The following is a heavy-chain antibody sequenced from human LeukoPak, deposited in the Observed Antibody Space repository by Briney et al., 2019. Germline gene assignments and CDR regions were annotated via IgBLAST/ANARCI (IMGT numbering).Heavy chain of an antibody. J-gene: IGHJ4*02. CDR2: IWYDGSNK. Sequence: GGSLRLSCAASGFAFSIYGMGWVRQSPGKGLEWVAVIWYDGSNKNYGDSVRGRFTVSRDNSKNTLFLQMNSLRAEDTAVYYCAKDGGLWVSAHWGDSWGRGTLVTVSS. CDR1: GFAFSIYG. CDR3: AKDGGLWVSAHWGDS. V-gene: IGHV3-33*06. D-gene: IGHD7-27*01.